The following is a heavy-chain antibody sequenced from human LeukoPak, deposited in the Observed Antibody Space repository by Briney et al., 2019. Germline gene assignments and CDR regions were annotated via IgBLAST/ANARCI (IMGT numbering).Heavy chain of an antibody. J-gene: IGHJ5*02. Sequence: ASVKVSCKASGYTFTSYDINWVRQATGQGLEWMGWISAYNGNTNYAQKLQGRVTMTTDTSTSTAYMELRSLRSDDTAVYYCARFGYDFWSNYDHWGQGTLVTVSS. D-gene: IGHD3-3*01. CDR2: ISAYNGNT. CDR1: GYTFTSYD. V-gene: IGHV1-18*01. CDR3: ARFGYDFWSNYDH.